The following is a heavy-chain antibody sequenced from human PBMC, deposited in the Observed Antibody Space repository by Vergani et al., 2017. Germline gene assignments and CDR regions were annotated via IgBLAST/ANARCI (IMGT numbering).Heavy chain of an antibody. V-gene: IGHV1-69-2*01. Sequence: EVQLVQSGAEVKKPGATMKISCKVSGYTFTDHYMHWVKQAPGKGLEWMGLVDPEDGETIYAEKFKGRVTIAADTSTDTAHLELSSLRSEDTAVYYCAIVGENPFLTGPKGVDYWGQGTLVTVSS. CDR2: VDPEDGET. CDR1: GYTFTDHY. J-gene: IGHJ4*02. CDR3: AIVGENPFLTGPKGVDY. D-gene: IGHD3-9*01.